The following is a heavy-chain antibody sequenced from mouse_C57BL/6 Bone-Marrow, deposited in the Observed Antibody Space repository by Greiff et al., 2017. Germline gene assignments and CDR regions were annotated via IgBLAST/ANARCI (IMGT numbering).Heavy chain of an antibody. D-gene: IGHD1-1*01. J-gene: IGHJ4*01. CDR1: GYTFTSYW. V-gene: IGHV1-69*01. CDR3: ARPDYYGSSYYYAMDY. Sequence: QVQLKQPGAELVMPGASVKLSCKASGYTFTSYWMHWVKQRPGQGLEWIGEIDPSDSYTNYNQKFKGKSTFTVDKSSSTAYMQLSSLTSEDSAVYYCARPDYYGSSYYYAMDYWGQGTSVTVSS. CDR2: IDPSDSYT.